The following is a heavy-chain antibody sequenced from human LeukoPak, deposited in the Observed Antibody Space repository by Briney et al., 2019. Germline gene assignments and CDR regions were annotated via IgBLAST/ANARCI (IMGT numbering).Heavy chain of an antibody. CDR2: INPSGGST. Sequence: ASVKVSCKASGYTFTSYYMHWVRQAPGQGLEWMGIINPSGGSTSYAQKFQGRVTMTRDTSTSTVYMELSSLRSEDTALYFCARDVPEPMYGGNSYYFDYWGLGTLVSVSS. D-gene: IGHD4-23*01. V-gene: IGHV1-46*01. CDR3: ARDVPEPMYGGNSYYFDY. J-gene: IGHJ4*02. CDR1: GYTFTSYY.